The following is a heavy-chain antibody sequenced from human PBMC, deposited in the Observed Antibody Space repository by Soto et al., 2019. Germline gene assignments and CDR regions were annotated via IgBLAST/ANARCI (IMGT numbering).Heavy chain of an antibody. CDR2: ISYDGSNK. CDR1: GFTFSSYA. D-gene: IGHD4-17*01. V-gene: IGHV3-30-3*01. J-gene: IGHJ6*02. CDR3: ARVNGDDLGSRTYYYYGMDV. Sequence: GGSLRFSCAASGFTFSSYAMSWVRQAPGKGLEWVAVISYDGSNKYYADSVKGRFTISRDNSKNTLYLQMNSLRAEDTAVYYCARVNGDDLGSRTYYYYGMDVWGHGTTVTVSS.